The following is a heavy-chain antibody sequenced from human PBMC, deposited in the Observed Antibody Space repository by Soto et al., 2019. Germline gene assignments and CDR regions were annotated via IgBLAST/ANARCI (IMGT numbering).Heavy chain of an antibody. CDR3: AKKTDSSSPWGALDI. J-gene: IGHJ3*02. V-gene: IGHV3-23*01. D-gene: IGHD6-6*01. CDR2: ISGSGGGT. Sequence: EVQLLESGGGLVQPGGSLRLSCAASGFTFSSYAMTWVRQAPAQGLEWVSGISGSGGGTYYADSVKGPFTISRDSSKNKLYLQMDSLRAEDTAVYYCAKKTDSSSPWGALDIWGQGTMVSVSS. CDR1: GFTFSSYA.